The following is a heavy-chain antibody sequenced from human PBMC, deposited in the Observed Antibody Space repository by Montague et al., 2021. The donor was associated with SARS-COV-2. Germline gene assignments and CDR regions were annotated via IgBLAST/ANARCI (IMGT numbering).Heavy chain of an antibody. CDR1: GGSASGYY. Sequence: SETLSLTCAISGGSASGYYWAWIRQPPGKGLEWIGYMYYTGTSNYNPSLKSRVSMSIDTSKNHFSLNLTSVAAADTGVYYCARGLGYTYMFRFFDYWGHGAKVTVSS. J-gene: IGHJ4*03. D-gene: IGHD2-2*02. CDR3: ARGLGYTYMFRFFDY. V-gene: IGHV4-59*02. CDR2: MYYTGTS.